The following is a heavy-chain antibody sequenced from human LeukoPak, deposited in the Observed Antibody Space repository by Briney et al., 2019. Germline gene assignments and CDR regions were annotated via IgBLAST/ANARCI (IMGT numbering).Heavy chain of an antibody. CDR3: ARGAGGFGEFDFDY. CDR1: GYTFTGYY. Sequence: ASVKVSCKASGYTFTGYYMHWVRQAPGQGLEWMGWINPNTGGTNYAQKFQGRVTMTRDTSISTAYMELSSLTSDDTAVYYCARGAGGFGEFDFDYWGQGTLVTVSS. V-gene: IGHV1-2*02. CDR2: INPNTGGT. J-gene: IGHJ4*02. D-gene: IGHD3-10*01.